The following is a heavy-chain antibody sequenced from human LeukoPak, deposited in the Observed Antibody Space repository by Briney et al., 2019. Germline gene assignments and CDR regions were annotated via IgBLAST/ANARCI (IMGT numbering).Heavy chain of an antibody. J-gene: IGHJ5*02. D-gene: IGHD2-2*01. CDR3: ARAQEGCSRASCYLEP. V-gene: IGHV4-4*02. CDR2: MHHSGRT. Sequence: SGTLSLTCAISGASISSTNWWIWVRQPPGKGLECIGEMHHSGRTNYNPSLKSRITISVDKSKNQVFLRLNSVAAADTALYYCARAQEGCSRASCYLEPWGQGTLVTVSS. CDR1: GASISSTNW.